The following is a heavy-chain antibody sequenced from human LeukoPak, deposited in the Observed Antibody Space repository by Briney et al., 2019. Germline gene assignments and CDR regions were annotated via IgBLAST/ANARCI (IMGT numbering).Heavy chain of an antibody. V-gene: IGHV3-21*01. CDR1: GFTFSSYS. D-gene: IGHD2-15*01. CDR3: AREEAAAKDY. CDR2: ISSSSSYI. Sequence: GGSLRLSCAASGFTFSSYSMNWVRQAPGKGLEWVSSISSSSSYIYYADSVKGRLTISRDNAKNSLYLQMNSLRAEDTAVYYCAREEAAAKDYWGQGTLVTVSS. J-gene: IGHJ4*02.